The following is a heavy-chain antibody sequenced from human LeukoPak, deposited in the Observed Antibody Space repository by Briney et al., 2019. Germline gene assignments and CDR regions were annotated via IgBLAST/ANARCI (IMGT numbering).Heavy chain of an antibody. CDR2: FCGSGGST. CDR3: AKDPGDYGY. V-gene: IGHV3-23*01. CDR1: GFPFSSYA. D-gene: IGHD3-16*01. Sequence: GGSLRLSCGASGFPFSSYAMSWVPQARGKGLVWVSAFCGSGGSTYYADSVKGRFTISRDNSKNTLYLQKNSLRAEDTAVYYCAKDPGDYGYWGQGTLVTVSS. J-gene: IGHJ4*02.